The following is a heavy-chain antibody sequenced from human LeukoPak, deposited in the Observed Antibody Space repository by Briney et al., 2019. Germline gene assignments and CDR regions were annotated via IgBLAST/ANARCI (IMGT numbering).Heavy chain of an antibody. Sequence: GGSLRLSCAASGITFSSYAMHWVRQAPGKGLEWVAVISYDGSNKYYADSVKGRFTISRDNSKNTPYPQMNSLRAEDTAVYYCARVMGRYCSSTSSYVDYWGQGTLVTVSS. CDR1: GITFSSYA. J-gene: IGHJ4*02. D-gene: IGHD2-2*01. CDR3: ARVMGRYCSSTSSYVDY. CDR2: ISYDGSNK. V-gene: IGHV3-30*04.